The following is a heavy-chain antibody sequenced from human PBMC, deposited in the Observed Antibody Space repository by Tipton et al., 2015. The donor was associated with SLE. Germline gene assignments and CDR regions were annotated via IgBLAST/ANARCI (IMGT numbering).Heavy chain of an antibody. CDR1: GGSFSGYY. CDR3: ARLFRDYGDPDAFDI. CDR2: INHSGST. J-gene: IGHJ3*02. V-gene: IGHV4-34*01. Sequence: LRLSCAVYGGSFSGYYWSWIRQPPGKGLEWIGEINHSGSTNYNPSLKSRVTISVDTSKNQFSLKLSSVTAADTAVYYCARLFRDYGDPDAFDIWGQGTMVTVSS. D-gene: IGHD4-17*01.